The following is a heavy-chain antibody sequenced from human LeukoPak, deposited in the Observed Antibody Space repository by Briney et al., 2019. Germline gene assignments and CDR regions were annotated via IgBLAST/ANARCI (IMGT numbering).Heavy chain of an antibody. D-gene: IGHD1-26*01. CDR2: ISGGGGTV. J-gene: IGHJ4*02. Sequence: GGSLRLSCAASGFTFSSYEMNWVRQAPGKGLEWVSYISGGGGTVYYADSVEGRFTVSRDTARNSLYVQMNTLRAEDTAVYYCARIRGSSRQFLDYWGQGTLVTVSS. V-gene: IGHV3-48*03. CDR1: GFTFSSYE. CDR3: ARIRGSSRQFLDY.